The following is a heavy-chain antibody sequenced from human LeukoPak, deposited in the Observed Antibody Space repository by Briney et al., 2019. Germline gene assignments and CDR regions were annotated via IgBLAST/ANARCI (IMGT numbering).Heavy chain of an antibody. D-gene: IGHD3-22*01. CDR1: GVTITSYY. CDR2: IYYSET. Sequence: SETLSLTCTVAGVTITSYYWGWIRQPPGKGLEWIGYIYYSETNYKSSLKSRVTISEDTSKNQFSLNLTSVTAADTAVYYCAGGNFYNSGGHPWHFHYWGQGILVTVSS. V-gene: IGHV4-59*13. CDR3: AGGNFYNSGGHPWHFHY. J-gene: IGHJ4*02.